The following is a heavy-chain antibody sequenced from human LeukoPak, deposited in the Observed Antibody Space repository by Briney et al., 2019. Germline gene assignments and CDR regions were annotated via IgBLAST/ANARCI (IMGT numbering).Heavy chain of an antibody. CDR1: GFNFSSHC. CDR3: VRDQNNDTSSPYY. V-gene: IGHV3-33*01. D-gene: IGHD3-22*01. CDR2: IWYDGSNK. J-gene: IGHJ4*02. Sequence: PGGSLRLSCAAPGFNFSSHCMHWVRQAPGKGLEWVAVIWYDGSNKHYADSVKGRFTISRDNSKNTLDLQMNSLRAEDTAVYYCVRDQNNDTSSPYYWGQGTLVTVSS.